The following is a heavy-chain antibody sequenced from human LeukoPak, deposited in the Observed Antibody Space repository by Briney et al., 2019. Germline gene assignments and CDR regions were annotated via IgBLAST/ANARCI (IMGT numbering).Heavy chain of an antibody. J-gene: IGHJ6*02. D-gene: IGHD3-10*01. CDR2: ISGNSRTK. V-gene: IGHV3-48*04. CDR3: AVSTMVRGVTSYYHNGMDV. CDR1: GSTFSSYT. Sequence: GGSLRLSCAASGSTFSSYTLNWVRRTPGKGLEWVSYISGNSRTKYYADSVKGRFTISRDNAKNSLFLQMNSLRAEDTAVYYCAVSTMVRGVTSYYHNGMDVWGQGTTVIVS.